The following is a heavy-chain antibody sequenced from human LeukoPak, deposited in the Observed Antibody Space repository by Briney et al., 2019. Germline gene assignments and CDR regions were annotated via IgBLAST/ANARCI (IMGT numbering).Heavy chain of an antibody. Sequence: SGGSLRLSCAASGFTFNDYAMNWVRQSPGKGLEWVSGISESGDRTSSADSVKGRFTISRDNSRNILYLQMNSLRAEDTAVYYCAKRGYYDSSGFSPLTYWGQGTLVTVSS. D-gene: IGHD3-22*01. CDR3: AKRGYYDSSGFSPLTY. J-gene: IGHJ4*02. V-gene: IGHV3-23*01. CDR2: ISESGDRT. CDR1: GFTFNDYA.